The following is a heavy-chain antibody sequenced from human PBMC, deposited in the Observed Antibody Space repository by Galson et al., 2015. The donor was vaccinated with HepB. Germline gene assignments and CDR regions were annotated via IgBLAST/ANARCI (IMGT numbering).Heavy chain of an antibody. J-gene: IGHJ4*02. Sequence: SVKVSCKASGYTFTSYAMNWVRQAPGQGLEWMGWINTNTGNPTYAQGFTGRFVFSLDTSVSTAYLQISSLKAEDTAVYYCARDLSSGWYRPFDYWGQGTLVTVSS. CDR1: GYTFTSYA. CDR3: ARDLSSGWYRPFDY. D-gene: IGHD6-19*01. CDR2: INTNTGNP. V-gene: IGHV7-4-1*02.